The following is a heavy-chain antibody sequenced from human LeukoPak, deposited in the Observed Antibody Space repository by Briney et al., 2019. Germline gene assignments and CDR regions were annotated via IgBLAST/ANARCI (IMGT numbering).Heavy chain of an antibody. CDR3: ARANSGSRGRYYFDY. CDR2: IRYDGSNK. Sequence: GGSLRLSCAASGFTFSSYGMHWVRQAPGKGLEWVAFIRYDGSNKYYADSVKGRFTISRDNSKNTLYLQMNSLRAEDTAVYYCARANSGSRGRYYFDYWGQGTLVTVSS. V-gene: IGHV3-30*02. CDR1: GFTFSSYG. J-gene: IGHJ4*02. D-gene: IGHD1-26*01.